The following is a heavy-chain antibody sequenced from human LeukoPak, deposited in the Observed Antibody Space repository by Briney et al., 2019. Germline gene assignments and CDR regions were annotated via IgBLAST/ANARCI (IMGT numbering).Heavy chain of an antibody. CDR3: ARGVDYDFWSGTLFDP. CDR1: GGSISSYY. D-gene: IGHD3-3*01. CDR2: IYYSGST. Sequence: SETLSLTCTVSGGSISSYYWSWIRQPPGKGLEWIGYIYYSGSTNYNPSLKSRVTISVDTSKNQFSLNLDSVTAADTAVYYCARGVDYDFWSGTLFDPWGQGTLVSVSS. J-gene: IGHJ5*02. V-gene: IGHV4-59*01.